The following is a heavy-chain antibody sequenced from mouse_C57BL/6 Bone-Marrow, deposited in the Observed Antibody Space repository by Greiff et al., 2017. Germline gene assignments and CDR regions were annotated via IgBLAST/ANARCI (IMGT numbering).Heavy chain of an antibody. J-gene: IGHJ3*01. V-gene: IGHV1-59*01. Sequence: QVQLQQPGAELVRPGTSVKLSCKASGYTFTSYWMHWVKQRPGQGLEWIGVIDPSDSYTNYNQKFKGKATLTVDTSSSTAYMQLSRLTSEDSAVYYCARRIYYGSSSFAYWGQGTLVTVSA. D-gene: IGHD1-1*01. CDR2: IDPSDSYT. CDR1: GYTFTSYW. CDR3: ARRIYYGSSSFAY.